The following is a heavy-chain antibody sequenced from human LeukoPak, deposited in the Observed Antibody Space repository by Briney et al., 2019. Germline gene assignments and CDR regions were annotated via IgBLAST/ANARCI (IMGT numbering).Heavy chain of an antibody. CDR1: GYTFTGYY. CDR3: ARARSVTATRGIDY. Sequence: ASVKVSCKASGYTFTGYYMHWVRQAPGQGLEWMGWINPNSGGTNYAQKFQGRVTMTRDTSISTAYMELSRLRSDDPAVYYRARARSVTATRGIDYWGQGTLVTVSS. J-gene: IGHJ4*02. CDR2: INPNSGGT. V-gene: IGHV1-2*02. D-gene: IGHD3-16*01.